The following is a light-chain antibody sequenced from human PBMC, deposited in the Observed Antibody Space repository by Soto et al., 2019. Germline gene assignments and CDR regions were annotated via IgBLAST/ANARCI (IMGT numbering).Light chain of an antibody. J-gene: IGKJ5*01. Sequence: EIVLTQSPATLSLSPGERATLSCRASQNVDKFLAWYQQRPGQPPRLLIFDSSNRATGVPVRFSGSGSGTVFTLTIGSLEPEDSAVYYCQQRKNWPPITFGQGTRLEIK. CDR3: QQRKNWPPIT. CDR2: DSS. V-gene: IGKV3-11*01. CDR1: QNVDKF.